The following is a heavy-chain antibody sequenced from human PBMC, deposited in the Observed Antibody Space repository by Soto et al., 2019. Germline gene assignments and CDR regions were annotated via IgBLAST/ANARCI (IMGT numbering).Heavy chain of an antibody. V-gene: IGHV3-23*01. J-gene: IGHJ4*02. Sequence: GGSLRLSCAASGFTFSSYAMSWVRQAPGKGLEWVSAISGSGGSTYYADSVKGRFTISRDNSKNTLYLQMNSLRAEDTAVYYCAKVCTSCYIGLGRYYFDYWGQGTLVTVSS. CDR2: ISGSGGST. CDR1: GFTFSSYA. CDR3: AKVCTSCYIGLGRYYFDY. D-gene: IGHD2-2*02.